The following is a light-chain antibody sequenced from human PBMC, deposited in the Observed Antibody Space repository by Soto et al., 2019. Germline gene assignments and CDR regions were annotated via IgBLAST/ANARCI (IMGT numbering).Light chain of an antibody. CDR3: QQRSNWPIT. CDR2: EAS. J-gene: IGKJ5*01. Sequence: EIVLTQSPATLSLSPGERATLSSRASQSVSRYLAWSQQKPGQAPRLLIYEASNRATGIPARFGGPGSGSDFTLDISSLAPEDFADSYCQQRSNWPITFGQGTRLLIK. V-gene: IGKV3-11*01. CDR1: QSVSRY.